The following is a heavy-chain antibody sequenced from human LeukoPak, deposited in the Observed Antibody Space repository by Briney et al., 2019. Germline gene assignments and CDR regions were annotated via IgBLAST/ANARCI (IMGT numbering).Heavy chain of an antibody. CDR1: GGSISSGGYY. D-gene: IGHD4-17*01. V-gene: IGHV4-31*03. J-gene: IGHJ4*02. CDR2: IYYSGST. CDR3: AKPEYGYGDYGY. Sequence: PSETLSLTCTVSGGSISSGGYYWSWIRQHPGKGLEWIGYIYYSGSTYYNPSLKSRVTISVDTSKNQFSLKLSSVTAADTAVYYCAKPEYGYGDYGYWGQGTLVTVSS.